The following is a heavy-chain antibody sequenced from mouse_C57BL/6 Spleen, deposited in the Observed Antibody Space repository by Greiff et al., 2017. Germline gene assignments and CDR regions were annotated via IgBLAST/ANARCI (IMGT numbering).Heavy chain of an antibody. CDR3: ARSDGTDYFDY. D-gene: IGHD4-1*01. Sequence: QVHVKQPGAELVKPGASVKLSCKASGYTFTSYWMHWVKQRPGQGLEWIGMIHPNSGSTNYNEKFKSKATLTVDKSSSTAYMQLSSLTSEDSAVYYCARSDGTDYFDYWGQGTTLTVSS. CDR1: GYTFTSYW. V-gene: IGHV1-64*01. CDR2: IHPNSGST. J-gene: IGHJ2*01.